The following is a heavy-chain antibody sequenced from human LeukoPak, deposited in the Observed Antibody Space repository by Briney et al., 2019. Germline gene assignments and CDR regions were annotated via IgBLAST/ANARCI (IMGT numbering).Heavy chain of an antibody. CDR3: ERERSSSSDY. D-gene: IGHD6-6*01. J-gene: IGHJ4*02. Sequence: PSETLSLTCAVSGYSISSGYYWGWIRQPPGKALEWIGSIYHSGSTYYNPSLKSRVTISVDTSKNQFSLKLSSVTATDAAIYYCERERSSSSDYWGQGTLVTVSS. CDR1: GYSISSGYY. V-gene: IGHV4-38-2*02. CDR2: IYHSGST.